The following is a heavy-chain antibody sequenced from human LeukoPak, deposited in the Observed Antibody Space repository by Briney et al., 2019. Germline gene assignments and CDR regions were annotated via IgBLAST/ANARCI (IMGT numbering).Heavy chain of an antibody. CDR2: INPTTGDT. D-gene: IGHD3-16*01. CDR1: GYTFIDYY. Sequence: ASVKVSCKASGYTFIDYYIHWVRQAPGQGLEWMGRINPTTGDTDYAQKFQGKVSMTRDTSISTAYIDVSRLRSDDTAVYYCATLGEDNSDTPFDYWGQGTLVTVSS. V-gene: IGHV1-2*06. J-gene: IGHJ4*02. CDR3: ATLGEDNSDTPFDY.